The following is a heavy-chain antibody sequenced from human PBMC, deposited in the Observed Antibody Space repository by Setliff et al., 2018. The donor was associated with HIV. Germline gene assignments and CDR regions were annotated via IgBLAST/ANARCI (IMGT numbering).Heavy chain of an antibody. J-gene: IGHJ6*03. CDR1: GDSITRGSYY. V-gene: IGHV4-61*09. Sequence: KPSETLSLTCTVSGDSITRGSYYWSWIRQPAGKGLEWIGHIYTSGKTHYSPSLKSRITISADTSKNQFSLKLSSVTAADTAVYYCARHYQHSWVGVDYYFMDVWGKGTTVTVSS. CDR3: ARHYQHSWVGVDYYFMDV. D-gene: IGHD1-26*01. CDR2: IYTSGKT.